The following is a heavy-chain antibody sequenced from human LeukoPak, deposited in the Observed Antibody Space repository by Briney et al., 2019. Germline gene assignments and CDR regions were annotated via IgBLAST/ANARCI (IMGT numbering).Heavy chain of an antibody. CDR3: ARVGYGSGTHGNYYFDY. CDR2: INHSGST. Sequence: SETLSLTCAVHGGSFSGYYWSWIRQPPGKGLEWIGEINHSGSTNYNPSLKSRVTISVDTSKNQFSLKLSSVTAADTAVYYCARVGYGSGTHGNYYFDYWGQGTLVTVSS. V-gene: IGHV4-34*01. CDR1: GGSFSGYY. D-gene: IGHD3-10*01. J-gene: IGHJ4*02.